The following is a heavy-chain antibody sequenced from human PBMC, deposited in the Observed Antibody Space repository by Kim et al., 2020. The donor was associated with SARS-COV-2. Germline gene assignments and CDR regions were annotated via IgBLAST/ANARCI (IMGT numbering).Heavy chain of an antibody. D-gene: IGHD4-17*01. CDR3: TTVTVTTPYYYYYGMDV. V-gene: IGHV3-15*01. CDR1: GFTFSNAW. CDR2: IKSKTDGGTT. Sequence: GGSLRLSCAASGFTFSNAWMSWVRQAPGKGLEWVGRIKSKTDGGTTDYAAPVKGRFTISRDDSKNTLYLQMNSLKTEDTAVYYCTTVTVTTPYYYYYGMDVWGQGTTVTVSS. J-gene: IGHJ6*02.